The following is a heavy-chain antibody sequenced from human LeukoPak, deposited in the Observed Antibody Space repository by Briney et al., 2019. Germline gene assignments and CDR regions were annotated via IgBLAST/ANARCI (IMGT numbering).Heavy chain of an antibody. Sequence: ASVKVSCKASGGTFSSYAISWVRQAPGQGLEWMGGIIPIFGTANYAQKFQGRVTMTRDTSISTAYMELSRLRSDDTAVYYCARGGQLWLLYYYYMDVWGKGTTVTVSS. V-gene: IGHV1-69*05. CDR3: ARGGQLWLLYYYYMDV. CDR2: IIPIFGTA. CDR1: GGTFSSYA. J-gene: IGHJ6*03. D-gene: IGHD5-18*01.